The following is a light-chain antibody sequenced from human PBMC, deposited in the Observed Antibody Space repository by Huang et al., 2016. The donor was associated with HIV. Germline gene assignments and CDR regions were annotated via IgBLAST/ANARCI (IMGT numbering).Light chain of an antibody. J-gene: IGKJ2*01. Sequence: EIVMTQSPATLSVSPGERVILSCRTSQSVSTNLAWYQQKRGQPPRLLIYGASTRATDTPIMFSGSGSGTEVTLTISSLQPEDFAVYSCQHYKTFGRGTKLEIK. V-gene: IGKV3-15*01. CDR3: QHYKT. CDR2: GAS. CDR1: QSVSTN.